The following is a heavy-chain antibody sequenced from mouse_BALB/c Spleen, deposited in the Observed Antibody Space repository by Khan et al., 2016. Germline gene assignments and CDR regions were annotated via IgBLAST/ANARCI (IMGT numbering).Heavy chain of an antibody. D-gene: IGHD1-1*01. J-gene: IGHJ3*01. V-gene: IGHV9-2-1*01. CDR2: INTETGEP. CDR1: GYTFTDYS. Sequence: QFQLVQSGPELKKPGETVKISCKASGYTFTDYSMHWVKQAPGKGLKWMGWINTETGEPTYADDFKGRFAFSLETSASTAYLQINNLKNEDTATXFCAPITTVPFAYWGQGTLVTVSA. CDR3: APITTVPFAY.